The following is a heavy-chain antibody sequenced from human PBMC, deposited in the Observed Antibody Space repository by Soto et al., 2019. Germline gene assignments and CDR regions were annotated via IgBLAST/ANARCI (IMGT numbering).Heavy chain of an antibody. Sequence: SETLSLTCTVSVVSVSSSFFYCSWVRQPPGQRLEWIGYIYYTGTTNYNPSLASRVAMSVDTSKKQFTLNLRSLTAADTARYYCARQTTSSASSRFDPWGQGILVTVSS. CDR2: IYYTGTT. CDR3: ARQTTSSASSRFDP. CDR1: VVSVSSSFFY. D-gene: IGHD6-6*01. J-gene: IGHJ5*02. V-gene: IGHV4-61*01.